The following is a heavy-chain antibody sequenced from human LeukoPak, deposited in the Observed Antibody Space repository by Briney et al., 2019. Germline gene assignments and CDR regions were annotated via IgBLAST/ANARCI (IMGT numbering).Heavy chain of an antibody. CDR1: GGSVTSTNW. J-gene: IGHJ4*02. CDR3: AREGGFYRPLDY. D-gene: IGHD3-3*01. V-gene: IGHV4-4*02. Sequence: PSETLSLTCDVSGGSVTSTNWWTWVRQPPGKGLEWIGEVHLDGRTNYNPSLKSRLIMSVDLSENHVSLKLNSVTAADTAVYYCAREGGFYRPLDYSGQGTLVTVSS. CDR2: VHLDGRT.